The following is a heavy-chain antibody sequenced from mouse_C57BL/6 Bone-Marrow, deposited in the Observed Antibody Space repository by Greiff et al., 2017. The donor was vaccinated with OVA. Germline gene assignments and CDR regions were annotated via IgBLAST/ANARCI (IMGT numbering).Heavy chain of an antibody. J-gene: IGHJ1*03. CDR3: ASIHYSNYGGYFDV. CDR2: IDPANGNT. CDR1: GFNIKNPY. Sequence: EVQLQQSVAELVRPGASVKLSCTASGFNIKNPYMHWVKQRPEQGLEWIGRIDPANGNTKYAPKFQGKATITADTSSNTAYLQLSSLTSEDTAIYYCASIHYSNYGGYFDVWGTGTTVTVSS. D-gene: IGHD2-5*01. V-gene: IGHV14-3*01.